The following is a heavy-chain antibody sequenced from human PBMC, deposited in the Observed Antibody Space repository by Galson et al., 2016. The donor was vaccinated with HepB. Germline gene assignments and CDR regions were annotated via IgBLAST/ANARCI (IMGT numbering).Heavy chain of an antibody. D-gene: IGHD4-17*01. J-gene: IGHJ4*02. CDR1: GFTFRSYA. V-gene: IGHV3-23*01. CDR2: MTDSGGST. CDR3: AKRTSHDYGALLDY. Sequence: SLRLSCAASGFTFRSYAMSWVRQAPGKGLEWVSTMTDSGGSTNYADSVKGGFTISRDNSKNTLFLQMNCLRVEDTAMYYCAKRTSHDYGALLDYWGQGTLVTVSS.